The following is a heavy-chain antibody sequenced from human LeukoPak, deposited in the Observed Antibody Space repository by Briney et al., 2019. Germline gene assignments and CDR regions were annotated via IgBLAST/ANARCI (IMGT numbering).Heavy chain of an antibody. CDR2: IYYSGST. V-gene: IGHV4-30-4*01. Sequence: SETLSLTCTVSGGSISSGDYYWSWIRQPPGKGLEWIGYIYYSGSTYYNPSLKSRVTISVDTSKNQFSLKLSSVTAADTAVYYCAGDKVYGDPPYNWFDPWGQGTLVTVSS. D-gene: IGHD4-17*01. J-gene: IGHJ5*02. CDR1: GGSISSGDYY. CDR3: AGDKVYGDPPYNWFDP.